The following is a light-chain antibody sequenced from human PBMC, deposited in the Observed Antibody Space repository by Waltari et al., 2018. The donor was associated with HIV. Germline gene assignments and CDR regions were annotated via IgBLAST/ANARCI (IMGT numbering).Light chain of an antibody. CDR2: ANN. J-gene: IGLJ3*02. CDR3: QSYDTSLGGSV. CDR1: SSNIGAGYD. V-gene: IGLV1-40*01. Sequence: QSVLTQPPSVSGAPGQRVTISCTGSSSNIGAGYDVHWYQQLPGTAPKLFICANNNRPSGIPDRFSGSKSGTSASLAITGLRAEDEGDYYCQSYDTSLGGSVFGGGTKLTVL.